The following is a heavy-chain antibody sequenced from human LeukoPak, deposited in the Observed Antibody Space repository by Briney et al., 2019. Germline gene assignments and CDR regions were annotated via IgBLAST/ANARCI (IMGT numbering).Heavy chain of an antibody. CDR2: ISSSSSYL. Sequence: GGSLRLSCAASGFTFSSYSMNWVRQAPGKGLEWVSSISSSSSYLYYADSVKGRFTISRDNAKNSLYLQMNSLRAEDTAVYYCARSLRFLEWLGSYYYYYMDVWGKGTTVTVSS. J-gene: IGHJ6*03. V-gene: IGHV3-21*01. CDR3: ARSLRFLEWLGSYYYYYMDV. D-gene: IGHD3-3*01. CDR1: GFTFSSYS.